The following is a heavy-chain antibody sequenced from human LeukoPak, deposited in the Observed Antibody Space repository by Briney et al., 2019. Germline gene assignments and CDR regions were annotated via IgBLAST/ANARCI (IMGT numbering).Heavy chain of an antibody. Sequence: GSLRLSCAASGFTFSSYSMNWVRQAPGKGLEWVSSISSSSSYIYYADSVKGRFTISRDNAKNSLYLQMISLRAEDTAVYYCARDWVVMTTVPSNYFDYWGQGTLVTVSS. J-gene: IGHJ4*02. CDR3: ARDWVVMTTVPSNYFDY. CDR2: ISSSSSYI. CDR1: GFTFSSYS. V-gene: IGHV3-21*01. D-gene: IGHD4-11*01.